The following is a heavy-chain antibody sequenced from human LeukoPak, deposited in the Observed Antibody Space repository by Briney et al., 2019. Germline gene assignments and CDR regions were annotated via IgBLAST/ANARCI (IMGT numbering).Heavy chain of an antibody. V-gene: IGHV3-20*04. J-gene: IGHJ3*02. D-gene: IGHD2/OR15-2a*01. Sequence: PGGSLRLSCAASGFTFDDYGMSWVRQAPGKGLEWVSGINWNGGSTGYADSVKGRFTISRDNAKNSLYLQMNSLRAEDTALYYCARSADSISGGAFDIWGQGTMVTVSS. CDR2: INWNGGST. CDR1: GFTFDDYG. CDR3: ARSADSISGGAFDI.